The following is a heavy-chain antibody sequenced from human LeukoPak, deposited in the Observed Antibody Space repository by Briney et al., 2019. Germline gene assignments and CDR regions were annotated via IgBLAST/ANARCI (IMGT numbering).Heavy chain of an antibody. CDR2: IYYSGST. CDR1: GGSISSHY. CDR3: ARKASHWFDL. V-gene: IGHV4-59*08. Sequence: PSETLSLTRTVSGGSISSHYWSWIRQTPGKGLEWIGYIYYSGSTNYNPSLKSRVTISIDTSKNQFSLKLSSVTAADTAVYYCARKASHWFDLWGQGALVTVSS. J-gene: IGHJ5*02.